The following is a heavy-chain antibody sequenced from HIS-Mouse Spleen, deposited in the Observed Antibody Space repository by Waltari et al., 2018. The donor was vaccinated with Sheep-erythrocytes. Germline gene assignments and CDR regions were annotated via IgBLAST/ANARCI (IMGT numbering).Heavy chain of an antibody. CDR3: ARGYGGNTRGAFDI. J-gene: IGHJ3*02. Sequence: QVQLQQWGAGLLKPSETLSLTCAVYGGSFSGYYWSWIRQPPGKGLGWIGEINHSGSTNYNPSLKMRVTISVDTSKNQFSLKLSSVNAAGTAVYYCARGYGGNTRGAFDIWGQGTMVTVSS. D-gene: IGHD2-15*01. CDR1: GGSFSGYY. V-gene: IGHV4-34*01. CDR2: INHSGST.